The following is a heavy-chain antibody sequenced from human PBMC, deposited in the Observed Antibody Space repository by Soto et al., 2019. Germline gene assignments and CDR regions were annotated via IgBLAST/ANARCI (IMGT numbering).Heavy chain of an antibody. CDR2: IYYSGST. V-gene: IGHV4-31*03. Sequence: SETLSLTCTVSGDSISSGGYYWSWIRQHPGKGLEWIGYIYYSGSTYYNPALKSRVTISVDTSKNQFSLKLSSVTAADTAVYYCARDGSSGYFQHWGQGTLVTVYS. J-gene: IGHJ1*01. CDR3: ARDGSSGYFQH. D-gene: IGHD6-6*01. CDR1: GDSISSGGYY.